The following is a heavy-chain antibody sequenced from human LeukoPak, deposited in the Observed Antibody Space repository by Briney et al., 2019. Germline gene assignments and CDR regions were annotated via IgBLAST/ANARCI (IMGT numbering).Heavy chain of an antibody. CDR2: IYTSGST. D-gene: IGHD3-10*01. V-gene: IGHV4-59*10. CDR1: GGSFSGYY. J-gene: IGHJ6*03. CDR3: ARGYYGSGTYYNYMDF. Sequence: SETLSLTCAVYGGSFSGYYWSWIRQPAGKGLEWIGRIYTSGSTNYNPSLKSRVTMSVDTSKNQFSLKLSSVTAADTAVYYCARGYYGSGTYYNYMDFWGKGTTVTISS.